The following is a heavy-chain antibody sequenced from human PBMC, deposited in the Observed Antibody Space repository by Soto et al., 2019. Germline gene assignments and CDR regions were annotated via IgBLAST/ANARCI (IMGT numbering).Heavy chain of an antibody. CDR1: GFSLSTRGVG. D-gene: IGHD2-15*01. Sequence: QITLKESGPTLVKPTQTLTLTCTFSGFSLSTRGVGVGWIRQPPGKALEWLALIYWDDAKRYSPSLKTRLTITNDTSKKHVVLTITNMDPVDTATSYCARGLRYCSGNDCPNLFDPWGQGTLVTVSS. CDR2: IYWDDAK. V-gene: IGHV2-5*02. J-gene: IGHJ5*02. CDR3: ARGLRYCSGNDCPNLFDP.